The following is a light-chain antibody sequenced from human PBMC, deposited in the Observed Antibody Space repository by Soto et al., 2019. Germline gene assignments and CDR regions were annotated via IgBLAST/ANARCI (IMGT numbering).Light chain of an antibody. Sequence: IVLTQSPATLSVSPGERATLSCRASQSVSHNLAWYQQKPGQAPRLLIYDASTRATGIPARFSGSGSGTEFTLTISSLQSEDFAVYYCQQYKNWLTWTFGQGTKVDIK. CDR1: QSVSHN. J-gene: IGKJ1*01. CDR3: QQYKNWLTWT. V-gene: IGKV3-15*01. CDR2: DAS.